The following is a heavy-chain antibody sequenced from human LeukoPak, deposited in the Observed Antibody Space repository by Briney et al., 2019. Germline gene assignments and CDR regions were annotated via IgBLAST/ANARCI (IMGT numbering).Heavy chain of an antibody. CDR1: GFTLSSYW. D-gene: IGHD3-10*01. J-gene: IGHJ4*02. V-gene: IGHV3-7*01. CDR3: AGVRGGYYFDY. Sequence: GGSLRLSCAASGFTLSSYWMTWVRQAPGKGLEWVANIKQAGSEKYYVDSVKGRFTISRDNAKNSLYLQMNSLRAEDTAVYYCAGVRGGYYFDYWGQGTLVTVSS. CDR2: IKQAGSEK.